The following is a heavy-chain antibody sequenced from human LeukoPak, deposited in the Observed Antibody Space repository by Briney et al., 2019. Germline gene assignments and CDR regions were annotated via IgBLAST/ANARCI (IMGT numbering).Heavy chain of an antibody. CDR2: IRYDGSNK. Sequence: GGSLRLSCGASGFTFSNYGMHWVRQAPGKGLEWVAFIRYDGSNKYYADSVKGRFTISRDNSKNTLYLQMNSLRAEDTAVYYCAKEWVYYMDVWGKGTTVTISS. CDR1: GFTFSNYG. CDR3: AKEWVYYMDV. J-gene: IGHJ6*03. V-gene: IGHV3-30*02. D-gene: IGHD1-26*01.